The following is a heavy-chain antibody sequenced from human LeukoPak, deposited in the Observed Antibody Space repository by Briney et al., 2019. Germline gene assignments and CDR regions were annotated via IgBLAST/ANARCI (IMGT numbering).Heavy chain of an antibody. V-gene: IGHV4-34*01. CDR3: ARGGRRSLWFGES. J-gene: IGHJ4*02. D-gene: IGHD3-10*01. CDR1: GGSFSGYY. CDR2: INHSGST. Sequence: PSETLSLTCAVYGGSFSGYYWSWIRQPPGKGLEWIGEINHSGSTNYNPSLKSRVTISVDTSKNQFSLKLSSVTAADTAVYYCARGGRRSLWFGESRGQGTLVTVSS.